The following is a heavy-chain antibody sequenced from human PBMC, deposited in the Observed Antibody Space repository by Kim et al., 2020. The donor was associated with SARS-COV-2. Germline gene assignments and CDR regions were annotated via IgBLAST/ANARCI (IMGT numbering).Heavy chain of an antibody. CDR3: TRGSARGTTVTKSPFDY. Sequence: GGSLRLSCTASGFTFGDYAMSWVRQAPGKGLEWVGFIRSKAYGGTTEYAASVKGRLTISRDDSKSIAYLQMNSLKTEDTAVYYCTRGSARGTTVTKSPFDYWGQGTLVTVSS. CDR1: GFTFGDYA. CDR2: IRSKAYGGTT. D-gene: IGHD4-17*01. J-gene: IGHJ4*02. V-gene: IGHV3-49*04.